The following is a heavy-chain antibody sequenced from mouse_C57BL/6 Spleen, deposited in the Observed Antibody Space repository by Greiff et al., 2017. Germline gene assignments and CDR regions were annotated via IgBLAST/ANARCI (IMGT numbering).Heavy chain of an antibody. CDR2: ISGGGGNT. Sequence: EVMLVESGGGLVKPGGSLKLSCAASGFTFSSYTMSWVRQTPEKRLEWVATISGGGGNTYYPDSVKGRFTISRDNAKNTLYLQMSSLRSEDTALYYCARNGSSFFDYWGQGTTLTVSS. J-gene: IGHJ2*01. V-gene: IGHV5-9*01. CDR3: ARNGSSFFDY. CDR1: GFTFSSYT. D-gene: IGHD1-1*01.